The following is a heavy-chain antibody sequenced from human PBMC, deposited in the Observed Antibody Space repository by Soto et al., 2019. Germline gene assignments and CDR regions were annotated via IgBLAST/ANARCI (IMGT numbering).Heavy chain of an antibody. D-gene: IGHD4-17*01. V-gene: IGHV4-61*01. Sequence: SETLSLTCTVPGGSVSSGRYYWSWIRQPPGKGLEWIGYIYYSGSTNYNPSLTSRVTISVDTSKNQFPLKLSSVAAADTAVYYCTRGWVSDYGDSYYVDYWGQGTLVTVSS. CDR3: TRGWVSDYGDSYYVDY. CDR1: GGSVSSGRYY. J-gene: IGHJ4*02. CDR2: IYYSGST.